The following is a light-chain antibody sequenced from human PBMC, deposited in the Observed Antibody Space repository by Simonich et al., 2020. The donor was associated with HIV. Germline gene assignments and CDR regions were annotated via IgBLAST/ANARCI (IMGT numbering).Light chain of an antibody. V-gene: IGLV3-12*02. J-gene: IGLJ2*01. CDR3: QVWDSSSDLV. CDR1: NIGSKA. Sequence: SYELTQPHPGSVPTAQMARITGGGNNIGSKAVNGNQPKPGQDPVLVIYSGTNRPSGIPERFSGSNPGNTATLTISRIEAGDEADYYCQVWDSSSDLVFGGGTKLTVL. CDR2: SGT.